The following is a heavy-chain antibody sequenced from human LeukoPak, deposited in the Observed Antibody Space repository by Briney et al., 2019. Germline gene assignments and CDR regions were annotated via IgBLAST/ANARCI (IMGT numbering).Heavy chain of an antibody. V-gene: IGHV4-38-2*02. J-gene: IGHJ5*02. D-gene: IGHD6-19*01. CDR3: ARDQRDGYSSGLIDP. Sequence: SETLSLTCTVSGYSISSGYYWGWIRQPPGKGLEWIGSFYHSGSTYYNPSLKSRVTISVDTSKNQFSLKLSSVTAADTAVYYCARDQRDGYSSGLIDPWGQGTLVTVSS. CDR2: FYHSGST. CDR1: GYSISSGYY.